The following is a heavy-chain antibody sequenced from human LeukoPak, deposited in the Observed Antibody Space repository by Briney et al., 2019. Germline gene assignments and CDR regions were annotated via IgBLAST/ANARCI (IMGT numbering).Heavy chain of an antibody. J-gene: IGHJ4*02. CDR1: GFTFSSYA. Sequence: GGSLRLSCAASGFTFSSYAMSWVRQAPGKGLEWVSVISGSGATSYYADSVKGRFTFSRDNFKNTLYLQMNSLRAEDTAIYYCAKDPTPGVVAEKYYFDYWGQGTLVTVSS. CDR3: AKDPTPGVVAEKYYFDY. CDR2: ISGSGATS. D-gene: IGHD5-12*01. V-gene: IGHV3-23*01.